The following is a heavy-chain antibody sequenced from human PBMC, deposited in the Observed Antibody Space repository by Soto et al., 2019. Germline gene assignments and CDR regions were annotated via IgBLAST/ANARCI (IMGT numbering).Heavy chain of an antibody. V-gene: IGHV3-64*01. CDR3: ARAGGTVTPNYFDY. CDR1: GFTFSSYA. J-gene: IGHJ4*02. Sequence: EVQLVGSGGGLVQPGGSLRLSCAASGFTFSSYAMHWVRQAPGKGLEYVSAISSNGGSTYYANSVKGRFTISRDNSKNTLYLQMGSLRAEDMAVYYCARAGGTVTPNYFDYWGQGTLVTVSS. D-gene: IGHD4-4*01. CDR2: ISSNGGST.